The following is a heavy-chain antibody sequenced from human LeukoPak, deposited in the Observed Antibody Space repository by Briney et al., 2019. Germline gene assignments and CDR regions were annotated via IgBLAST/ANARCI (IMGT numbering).Heavy chain of an antibody. V-gene: IGHV3-20*04. CDR2: INWNGGST. D-gene: IGHD3-10*01. J-gene: IGHJ6*03. CDR3: ARDHYGSGSYYYYYMDV. CDR1: GFTFDDYG. Sequence: GGSLRLSCAASGFTFDDYGMSWVRQAPGKGLEWVSGINWNGGSTGYADSVKGRFTISRDNAKNSLYLQMNSLRAEDTAVYYCARDHYGSGSYYYYYMDVWGKGTTVTVSS.